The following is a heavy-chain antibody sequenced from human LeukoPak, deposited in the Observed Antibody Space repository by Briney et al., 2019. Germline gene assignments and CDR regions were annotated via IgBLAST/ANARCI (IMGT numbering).Heavy chain of an antibody. CDR2: FDVIDAKT. V-gene: IGHV1-24*01. CDR3: AAGRPYSLLDC. Sequence: RASVKVSCTVSGSSLTELSLYWVRQAPGKGLEWMGGFDVIDAKTFYAQKFQGRVTMTEDSSTDTAYMELSSLRSDDTAFYYCAAGRPYSLLDCWGQGTLLTVSS. D-gene: IGHD5-18*01. J-gene: IGHJ4*02. CDR1: GSSLTELS.